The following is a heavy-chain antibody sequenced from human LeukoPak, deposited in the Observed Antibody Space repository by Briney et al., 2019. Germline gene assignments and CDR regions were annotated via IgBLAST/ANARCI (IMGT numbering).Heavy chain of an antibody. CDR2: ISAYNGNT. Sequence: GASVKLSCKASGYTFTSYGISWVRQAPGQGLEWMGWISAYNGNTNYAQNLQGRVTMTTDTSTSTAYMELRSLRSDDTAVYYCARDRGVGKIYYYGMDVWGQGTTVTVSS. CDR3: ARDRGVGKIYYYGMDV. J-gene: IGHJ6*02. D-gene: IGHD1-14*01. CDR1: GYTFTSYG. V-gene: IGHV1-18*01.